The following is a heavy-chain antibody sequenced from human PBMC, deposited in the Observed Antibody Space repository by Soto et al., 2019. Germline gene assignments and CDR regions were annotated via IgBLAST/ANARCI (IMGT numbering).Heavy chain of an antibody. V-gene: IGHV1-18*04. Sequence: QVQLVQSGSEVKKPGASVHVSCKAFGYTFTSYGFSCVRQVPGQGLEWLGWISAFNGDTQYAQTMTGRITVTTDTSTTTVHMQLRSLTPADTAVYYCTREAGWQRMVPYDWGQGALVSVS. CDR3: TREAGWQRMVPYD. CDR1: GYTFTSYG. CDR2: ISAFNGDT. D-gene: IGHD2-15*01. J-gene: IGHJ4*02.